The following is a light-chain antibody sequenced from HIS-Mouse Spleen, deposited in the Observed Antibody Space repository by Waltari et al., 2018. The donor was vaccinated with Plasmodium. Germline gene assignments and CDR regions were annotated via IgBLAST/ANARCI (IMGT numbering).Light chain of an antibody. CDR3: QQYNNWSFT. V-gene: IGKV3-15*01. CDR2: GAS. J-gene: IGKJ3*01. CDR1: QSVSSN. Sequence: EIVMTQSPATLSVSPGERATLSCRASQSVSSNLAWYQQKPGQAPSLLVYGASTRATGNPAWFSGSGTGTEFTLTNSSLQSEDFAVEYCQQYNNWSFTFGHGTKVEIK.